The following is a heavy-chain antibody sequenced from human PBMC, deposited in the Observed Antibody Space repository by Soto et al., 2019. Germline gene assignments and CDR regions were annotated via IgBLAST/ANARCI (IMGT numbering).Heavy chain of an antibody. D-gene: IGHD6-13*01. V-gene: IGHV5-51*01. J-gene: IGHJ6*02. Sequence: GESLKISCKGSGYSFTSYWIGWVRQMPGKGLEWMGIIYPGDSDTRYSPSFQGQVTISADKSISTAYLQWSSLKASDTAMYYCARLNGSSWYYYYYGMDVWGQGTTVTVS. CDR3: ARLNGSSWYYYYYGMDV. CDR2: IYPGDSDT. CDR1: GYSFTSYW.